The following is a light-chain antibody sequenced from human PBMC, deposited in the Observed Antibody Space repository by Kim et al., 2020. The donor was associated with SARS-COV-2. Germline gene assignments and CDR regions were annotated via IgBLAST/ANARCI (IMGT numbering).Light chain of an antibody. Sequence: SSELTQDHAVSVALGQTVRITCQGDSLRSYHASWYQQKPGQAPVLVIYGKNNRPSGIPDRFSGSSSGNTASLTITGAQAEDEADYYCNSRDRNGDHFPFG. V-gene: IGLV3-19*01. J-gene: IGLJ2*01. CDR2: GKN. CDR3: NSRDRNGDHFP. CDR1: SLRSYH.